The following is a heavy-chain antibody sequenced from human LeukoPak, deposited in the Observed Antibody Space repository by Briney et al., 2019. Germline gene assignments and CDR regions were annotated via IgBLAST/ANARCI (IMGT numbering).Heavy chain of an antibody. V-gene: IGHV3-23*01. J-gene: IGHJ4*02. CDR2: IRAEGDPT. D-gene: IGHD1-7*01. CDR1: GFSFTTYS. CDR3: AKDRGGTTS. Sequence: GGSLRLSCRASGFSFTTYSMNWVRQAPGKGLEWVSVIRAEGDPTHYADSVKGRFTISRDNSKNTLYLQMNSLRAEDTAVYYCAKDRGGTTSWGQGTLVTVSS.